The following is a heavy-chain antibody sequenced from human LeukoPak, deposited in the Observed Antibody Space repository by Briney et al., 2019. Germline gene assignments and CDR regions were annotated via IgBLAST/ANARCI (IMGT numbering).Heavy chain of an antibody. CDR1: GYTFTGYY. Sequence: ASVKVSCKASGYTFTGYYMHWVRQAPGQGLEWMGWINPNSGGTNYAQKFQGRVTMTRETSISTAYMELSRLRSDDTAVYSCARVAAHIVVVPAASAAFDIWGQGTMVTVSS. CDR3: ARVAAHIVVVPAASAAFDI. J-gene: IGHJ3*02. V-gene: IGHV1-2*02. CDR2: INPNSGGT. D-gene: IGHD2-2*01.